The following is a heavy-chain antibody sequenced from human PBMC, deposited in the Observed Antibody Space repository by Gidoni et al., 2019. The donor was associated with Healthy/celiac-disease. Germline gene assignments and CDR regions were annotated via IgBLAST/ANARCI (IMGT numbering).Heavy chain of an antibody. CDR2: IKSKTDGGTT. Sequence: EVQLVESGGGLVKPGGSLRLSCAASGFTFSNAYMRWVRQAPGKGLECVGRIKSKTDGGTTDYAAPVKGRFTISRDDSKNTLYLQMNSLKTEDTAVYYCTTDFPHRIMVQGMIIALKDYWGQGTLVTVSS. J-gene: IGHJ4*02. CDR3: TTDFPHRIMVQGMIIALKDY. V-gene: IGHV3-15*01. D-gene: IGHD3-10*01. CDR1: GFTFSNAY.